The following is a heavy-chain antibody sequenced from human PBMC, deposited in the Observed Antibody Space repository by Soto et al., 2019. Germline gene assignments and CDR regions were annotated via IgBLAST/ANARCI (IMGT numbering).Heavy chain of an antibody. CDR3: AKVGPVYYDCWRGYAGVDY. CDR2: ISGSGGST. J-gene: IGHJ4*02. D-gene: IGHD3-3*01. V-gene: IGHV3-23*01. Sequence: EKELEWVSAISGSGGSTYYADSVKGRCTISRDNSKNTLYLQMNSLRAEDTAVYYCAKVGPVYYDCWRGYAGVDYWGQGILVRVS.